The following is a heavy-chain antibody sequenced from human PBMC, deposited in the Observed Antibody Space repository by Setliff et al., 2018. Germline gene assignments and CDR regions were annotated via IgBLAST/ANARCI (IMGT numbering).Heavy chain of an antibody. Sequence: GGSLRLSCAASGFNFYGYAMTWVRQTTEKGLEWVSDISASGSFMYYADSVKGRFTISRDNAKNSLYLQMNSLRAEDTAVYYCARDVEAYSYGAGWFDPWGQGTLVTVSS. CDR1: GFNFYGYA. J-gene: IGHJ5*02. CDR2: ISASGSFM. D-gene: IGHD5-18*01. V-gene: IGHV3-48*01. CDR3: ARDVEAYSYGAGWFDP.